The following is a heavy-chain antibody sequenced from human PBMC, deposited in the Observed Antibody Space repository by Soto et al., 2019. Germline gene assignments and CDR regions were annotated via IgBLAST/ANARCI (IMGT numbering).Heavy chain of an antibody. CDR1: GYTFTSYY. CDR2: INPSGGST. V-gene: IGHV1-46*01. J-gene: IGHJ5*02. D-gene: IGHD3-16*01. Sequence: ASVKVSCKASGYTFTSYYMHWVRQAPGQGLEWMGIINPSGGSTSYAQKFQGRVTMTRDTSTSTVYVELSSLRSEDTAVYYCARTTWGTNWFDPWGQGTLVTVSS. CDR3: ARTTWGTNWFDP.